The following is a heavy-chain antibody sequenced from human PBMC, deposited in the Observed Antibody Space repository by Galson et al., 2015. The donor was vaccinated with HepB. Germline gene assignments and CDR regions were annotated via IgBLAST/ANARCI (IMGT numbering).Heavy chain of an antibody. CDR1: GFTFSSYS. Sequence: SLRLSCAASGFTFSSYSMNWVRQAPGKGLEWVSSISSSSSYIYYADSVKGRFTISRDNAKNSLYLQMNSPSAEDTAVYYCAREPNYGDRPPPYYYYYGMGVWGPGTTVTVSS. CDR3: AREPNYGDRPPPYYYYYGMGV. CDR2: ISSSSSYI. D-gene: IGHD4-17*01. J-gene: IGHJ6*02. V-gene: IGHV3-21*01.